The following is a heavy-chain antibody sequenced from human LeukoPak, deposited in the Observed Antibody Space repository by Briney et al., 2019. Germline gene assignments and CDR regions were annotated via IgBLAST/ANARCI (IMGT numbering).Heavy chain of an antibody. CDR1: GGSFGGYY. CDR2: INHSGST. D-gene: IGHD3-22*01. CDR3: ARGESMYYYDSSGPLDY. Sequence: SETLSLTCAVYGGSFGGYYWSWIRQPPGKGLEWIGEINHSGSTNYNPSLKSRVTISVDTSKNQFSLKLSSVTAADTAVYYCARGESMYYYDSSGPLDYWGQGTLVTVSS. V-gene: IGHV4-34*01. J-gene: IGHJ4*02.